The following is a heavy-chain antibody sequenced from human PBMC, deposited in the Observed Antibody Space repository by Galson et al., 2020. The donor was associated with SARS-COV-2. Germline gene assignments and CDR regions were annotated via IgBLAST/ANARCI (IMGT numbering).Heavy chain of an antibody. Sequence: SETLSLTCTVSGDSISSGSYYWSWIRQPAGKGLEWIGRIYLSERTNYNPSLKSRVTISVDTSKNQLSLQLSSVTAADTALYDCAGESRWELYFDYGGQGTLVTVSS. J-gene: IGHJ4*02. CDR1: GDSISSGSYY. CDR2: IYLSERT. CDR3: AGESRWELYFDY. V-gene: IGHV4-61*02. D-gene: IGHD1-26*01.